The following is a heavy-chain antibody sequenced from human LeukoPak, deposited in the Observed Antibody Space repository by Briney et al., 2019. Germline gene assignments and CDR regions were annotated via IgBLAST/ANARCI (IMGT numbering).Heavy chain of an antibody. V-gene: IGHV4-59*10. Sequence: SETLSLTCAVYGGSFSGYYWSWIRQPAGKGLEWIGRFSTRGSTNYNTSLKSRLTLSIDTSNNQFSLSLNSVTAADTAIYYCARDLLRGESGSWFEGFDIWGQGTKVTVSS. CDR3: ARDLLRGESGSWFEGFDI. CDR1: GGSFSGYY. CDR2: FSTRGST. J-gene: IGHJ3*02. D-gene: IGHD6-13*01.